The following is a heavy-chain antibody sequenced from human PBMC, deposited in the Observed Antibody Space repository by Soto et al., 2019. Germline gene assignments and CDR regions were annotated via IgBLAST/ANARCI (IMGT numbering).Heavy chain of an antibody. CDR1: GYTLTSYD. Sequence: QVQLVQSGAEVKKPGASVKVSCKASGYTLTSYDINWVRQATGQGLEWMGWMNPNSGNTGYAQKLQGRTTMTRNTPISTAYMELSSLRSEDTAVYYCATRAGYCSSTRCYTDDYWGQGTLVTVSS. J-gene: IGHJ4*02. D-gene: IGHD2-2*01. CDR3: ATRAGYCSSTRCYTDDY. V-gene: IGHV1-8*01. CDR2: MNPNSGNT.